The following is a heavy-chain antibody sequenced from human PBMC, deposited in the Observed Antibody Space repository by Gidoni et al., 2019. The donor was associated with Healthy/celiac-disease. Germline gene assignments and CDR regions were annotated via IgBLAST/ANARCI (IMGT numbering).Heavy chain of an antibody. V-gene: IGHV3-9*01. CDR2: ISWNSGSI. J-gene: IGHJ6*02. Sequence: DVQLVESGGGLVQPGRSLSLSCADSGFTFDDYAMHWVRQAPGKGLEWVAGISWNSGSIGYADSVKCRFTISRDNAKNALYLQMNSLRAEDTALYYCAKDIGDSDYYYGMDVWGQGTTVTVSS. CDR3: AKDIGDSDYYYGMDV. D-gene: IGHD3-10*01. CDR1: GFTFDDYA.